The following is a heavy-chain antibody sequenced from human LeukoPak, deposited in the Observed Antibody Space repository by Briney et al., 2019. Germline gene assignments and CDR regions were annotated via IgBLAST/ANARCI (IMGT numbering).Heavy chain of an antibody. CDR2: ISGSGSTV. CDR1: GFTFSSYE. CDR3: ATFLTMTQDY. J-gene: IGHJ4*02. D-gene: IGHD4-17*01. V-gene: IGHV3-48*03. Sequence: GGSLRLSCAASGFTFSSYEMNWVRQAPGKGLEWISYISGSGSTVYYAGSVKGRFTISRANSKNSLFLQMSSLTAEDTAIYYCATFLTMTQDYWGQGTLVTVSS.